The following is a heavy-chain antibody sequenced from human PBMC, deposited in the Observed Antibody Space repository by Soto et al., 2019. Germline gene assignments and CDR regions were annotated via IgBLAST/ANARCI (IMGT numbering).Heavy chain of an antibody. J-gene: IGHJ6*02. D-gene: IGHD3-10*01. CDR1: GGSFSGYY. CDR3: ARWVKVGTMVRGVPYYYYYGMDF. V-gene: IGHV4-34*01. Sequence: SETLSLTCAVYGGSFSGYYWSWIRQPPGKGLEWIGEINHSGSTNYNPSLKSRVTISVDTSKNQFSLKLSSVTAADTAVYYCARWVKVGTMVRGVPYYYYYGMDFWGQGTTVTVSS. CDR2: INHSGST.